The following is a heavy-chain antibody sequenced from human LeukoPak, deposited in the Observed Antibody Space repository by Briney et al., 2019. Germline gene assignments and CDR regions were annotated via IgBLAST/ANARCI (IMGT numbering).Heavy chain of an antibody. CDR2: ISAYNGNT. CDR1: GYTFTSYG. CDR3: ARDFSVAIFGVVPFDY. V-gene: IGHV1-18*01. D-gene: IGHD3-3*01. J-gene: IGHJ4*02. Sequence: ASVKVSCKASGYTFTSYGISWVRQAPGQGLEWMGWISAYNGNTNYAQKLQGRVTMTTDTSTSTAYMELRSLRSDHTAVYYCARDFSVAIFGVVPFDYWGQGTLVTVSS.